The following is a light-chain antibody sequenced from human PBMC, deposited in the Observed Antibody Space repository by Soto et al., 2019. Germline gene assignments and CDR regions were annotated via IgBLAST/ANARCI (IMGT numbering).Light chain of an antibody. J-gene: IGLJ2*01. CDR1: SSDVGGYNY. CDR2: EVS. Sequence: QSALTQPASVSGSPGQSITISCTGTSSDVGGYNYVSWYQQHPGKAPKLMIYEVSNRPSGVSNRLSGSKSGNTASLTISGLQAEDEADYYCSSYTSSGTVVFGGGTKLTVL. V-gene: IGLV2-14*01. CDR3: SSYTSSGTVV.